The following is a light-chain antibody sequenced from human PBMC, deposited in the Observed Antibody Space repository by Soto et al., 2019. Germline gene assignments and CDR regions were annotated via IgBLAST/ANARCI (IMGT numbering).Light chain of an antibody. Sequence: EIVLTQSPGTLSLSPGERATLSCRASQSVSSSSYLAWYQQKPGQAPRLLIYGASSRATGIPDRFSGSGSATDFTLTSSTLEPEDVAVYYCRQYVSSPSYTCGQVTKLEIK. V-gene: IGKV3-20*01. J-gene: IGKJ2*01. CDR2: GAS. CDR3: RQYVSSPSYT. CDR1: QSVSSSSY.